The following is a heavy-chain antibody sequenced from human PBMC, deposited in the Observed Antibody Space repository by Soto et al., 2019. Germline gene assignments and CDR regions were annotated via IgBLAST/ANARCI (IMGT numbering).Heavy chain of an antibody. J-gene: IGHJ6*03. Sequence: VQLAQSGAEVKKPGASVKVSCKTSGDSFNDYYIHWVRQAPGQGLEWMGWIKPNGGATKYAQKFQGRVTVTRDTSIRTVYMELSRLRSDDTAVYYCARESGGATATLDYYYFYMDVWGKGTTVIVSS. V-gene: IGHV1-2*02. CDR2: IKPNGGAT. CDR3: ARESGGATATLDYYYFYMDV. D-gene: IGHD5-12*01. CDR1: GDSFNDYY.